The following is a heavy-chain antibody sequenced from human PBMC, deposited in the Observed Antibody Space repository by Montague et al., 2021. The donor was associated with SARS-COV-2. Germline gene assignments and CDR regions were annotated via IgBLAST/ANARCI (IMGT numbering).Heavy chain of an antibody. CDR3: ARLPYGNSYGMDV. CDR1: GGSISTYY. J-gene: IGHJ6*02. CDR2: SGFSRSS. D-gene: IGHD4-17*01. V-gene: IGHV4-59*01. Sequence: SETRSLTCTVSGGSISTYYWDWTRQFQGKGLEWIGYSGFSRSSNYNPSPQSRVIISVDRSKIQFSLKLNSVTAAVTAIYYCARLPYGNSYGMDVWGQGTTVTVSS.